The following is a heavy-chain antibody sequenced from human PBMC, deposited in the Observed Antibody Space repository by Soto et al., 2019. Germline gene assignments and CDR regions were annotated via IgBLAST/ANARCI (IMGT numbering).Heavy chain of an antibody. Sequence: QVQLVPSGAEVKKPGASVKVSCKASGYTFTGYYMHWVRKAPGQGLEWMGWINPNSGGTNYAQKFQGRVTMTRDTSISTAYLELSRLRADDTAVYYWARASGSPSAEDLDYWGQGTLVTVSS. CDR1: GYTFTGYY. J-gene: IGHJ4*02. CDR2: INPNSGGT. V-gene: IGHV1-2*02. CDR3: ARASGSPSAEDLDY. D-gene: IGHD1-26*01.